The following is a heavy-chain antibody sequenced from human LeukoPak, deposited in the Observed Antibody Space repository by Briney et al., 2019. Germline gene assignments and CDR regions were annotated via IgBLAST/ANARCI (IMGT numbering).Heavy chain of an antibody. D-gene: IGHD3-10*01. CDR3: AKDLWFAGSEFDS. J-gene: IGHJ4*01. CDR1: GFTFRTYC. Sequence: GGSLRLSCEASGFTFRTYCMSWVRQPPGKGLEWVSGISGSGSNKYYADSVKGRFSISRDLSQNTLYLKMNSLTDDDTALYYCAKDLWFAGSEFDSWGQGTLVTVSS. V-gene: IGHV3-23*01. CDR2: ISGSGSNK.